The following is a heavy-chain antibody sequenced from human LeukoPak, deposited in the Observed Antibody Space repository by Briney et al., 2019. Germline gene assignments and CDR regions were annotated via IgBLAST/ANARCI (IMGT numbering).Heavy chain of an antibody. Sequence: GGSLRLSRAASGFTFSSYAMSWVRQAPGKGLEWVSAISGSGGSTYYADSVKGRFTISRDNSKNTLYLQMNSLRAEDTAVYYCAKPDYSNYQLTFGYWGQGTLVTVSS. CDR1: GFTFSSYA. CDR3: AKPDYSNYQLTFGY. J-gene: IGHJ4*02. CDR2: ISGSGGST. D-gene: IGHD4-11*01. V-gene: IGHV3-23*01.